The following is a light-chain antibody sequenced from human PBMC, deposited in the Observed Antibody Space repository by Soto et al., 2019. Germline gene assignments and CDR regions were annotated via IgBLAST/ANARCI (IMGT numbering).Light chain of an antibody. V-gene: IGLV1-47*01. CDR2: SND. CDR1: SSNIGSNY. J-gene: IGLJ3*02. Sequence: QSVLTQSPSASGTPGQRVTISCSGSSSNIGSNYVYWYQQLPGTAPKLLIYSNDQRPSGVPDRFSGSKSGTSASLAISGLRSEDEADYYSAAWDDSLSGRVFGGGTKLTVL. CDR3: AAWDDSLSGRV.